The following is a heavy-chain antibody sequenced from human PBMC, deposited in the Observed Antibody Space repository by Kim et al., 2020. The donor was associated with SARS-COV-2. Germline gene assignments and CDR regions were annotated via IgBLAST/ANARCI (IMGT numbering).Heavy chain of an antibody. Sequence: ASVKVSCKASGYTFTSYYMHWVRQAPGQGLEWMGIINPSGGSTSYAQKFQGRVTMTRDTSTSTVYMELSSLRSEDTAVYYCARDYYVRGDTAMGPSPLDYYYGMDVWGQGTTVTVSS. D-gene: IGHD5-18*01. CDR2: INPSGGST. V-gene: IGHV1-46*01. CDR3: ARDYYVRGDTAMGPSPLDYYYGMDV. CDR1: GYTFTSYY. J-gene: IGHJ6*02.